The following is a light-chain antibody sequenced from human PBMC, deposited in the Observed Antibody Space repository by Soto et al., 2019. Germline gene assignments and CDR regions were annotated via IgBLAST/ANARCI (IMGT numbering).Light chain of an antibody. CDR2: GNN. V-gene: IGLV1-40*01. CDR3: QSYDSSLRGSEV. CDR1: SSNIGAGFE. J-gene: IGLJ1*01. Sequence: QSVLTQPPSVSGAPGQRVTISCTGSSSNIGAGFEVHWYQQLPGTAPKLLIYGNNNRPSGVPDRFSGSKSGTSASLAITGLQAEDEADYYCQSYDSSLRGSEVFGTGTKVTVL.